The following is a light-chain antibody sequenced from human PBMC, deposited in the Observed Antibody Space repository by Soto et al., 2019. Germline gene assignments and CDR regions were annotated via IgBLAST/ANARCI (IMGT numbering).Light chain of an antibody. CDR1: QGISSY. CDR2: AAS. V-gene: IGKV1-8*01. CDR3: QQASSFPPT. J-gene: IGKJ1*01. Sequence: IRMTQSPSSFSASTGDRVTITCRASQGISSYSAWYQQKPGKAPKLLIYAASTLQSGVPSRFSGSGSGTDFTLTISCLQPEDFATYYCQQASSFPPTFGQGTKWIS.